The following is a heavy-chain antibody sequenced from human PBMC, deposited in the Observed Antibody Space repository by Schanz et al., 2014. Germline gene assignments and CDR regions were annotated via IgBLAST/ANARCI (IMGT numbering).Heavy chain of an antibody. CDR1: GYTFTNYY. Sequence: QVQLVQSGAEAKKPGASVKLSCKASGYTFTNYYIHWVRQAPGQGLEWMGWINPNSGGTNYAQKFQGRVPMTRDTSISTAYMELSRLRSDATAVYYCARAGQDFEYSSLNPIWYFDPWGRGTLVTVSS. CDR3: ARAGQDFEYSSLNPIWYFDP. D-gene: IGHD6-6*01. CDR2: INPNSGGT. J-gene: IGHJ2*01. V-gene: IGHV1-2*02.